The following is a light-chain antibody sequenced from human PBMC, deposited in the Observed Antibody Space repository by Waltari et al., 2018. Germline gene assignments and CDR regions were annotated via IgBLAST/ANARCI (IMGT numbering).Light chain of an antibody. CDR3: CSYAGVSRVI. J-gene: IGLJ2*01. V-gene: IGLV2-23*01. CDR2: EAT. Sequence: QSALTQPASLSGSPGQSITISCAGTKNDIGTYNFVSWFQQFPGQAPKLIVSEATKRPSGVSLRFSGAKSGNTACLTISGLQAEDEADYYCCSYAGVSRVIFGGGTKLTVL. CDR1: KNDIGTYNF.